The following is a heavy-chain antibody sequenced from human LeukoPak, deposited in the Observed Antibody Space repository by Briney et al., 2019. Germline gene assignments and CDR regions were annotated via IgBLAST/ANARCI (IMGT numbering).Heavy chain of an antibody. Sequence: GGSLRLSCAASGFTFSHYSMHWVRQAPGKGLEYVSAINSNGDDTYYTNSVKGRFTISRDNSKNTLYLQMGSLRDEDMAIYYCARDPGRSPDYWGQGTLVTVSS. CDR2: INSNGDDT. CDR3: ARDPGRSPDY. V-gene: IGHV3-64*01. CDR1: GFTFSHYS. D-gene: IGHD1-26*01. J-gene: IGHJ4*02.